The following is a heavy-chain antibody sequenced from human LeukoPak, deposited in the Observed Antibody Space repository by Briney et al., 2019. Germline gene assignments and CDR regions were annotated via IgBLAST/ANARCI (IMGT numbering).Heavy chain of an antibody. CDR3: ARDLLGYYYYMDV. V-gene: IGHV3-11*04. Sequence: ISSSGSTIYYADSVKGRFTISRDNAKNSLYLQMNSLRAEDTAVYYCARDLLGYYYYMDVWGKGTTVTVSS. CDR2: ISSSGSTI. D-gene: IGHD1-26*01. J-gene: IGHJ6*03.